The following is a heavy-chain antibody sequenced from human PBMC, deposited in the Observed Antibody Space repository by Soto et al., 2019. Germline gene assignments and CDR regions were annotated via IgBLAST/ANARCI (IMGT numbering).Heavy chain of an antibody. Sequence: QVQLVESGGGVVQPGRSLRLSCAASGFTFSNYGMHWVRQSPGKGLEWVAVIWYDGSHKYYGDSVKGRFTISRDYSKNMLFLQMNSLRAEDTALYYCARDRDYGSNSGWLDPWGQGTLVTVSS. CDR3: ARDRDYGSNSGWLDP. J-gene: IGHJ5*02. CDR1: GFTFSNYG. V-gene: IGHV3-33*01. CDR2: IWYDGSHK. D-gene: IGHD4-17*01.